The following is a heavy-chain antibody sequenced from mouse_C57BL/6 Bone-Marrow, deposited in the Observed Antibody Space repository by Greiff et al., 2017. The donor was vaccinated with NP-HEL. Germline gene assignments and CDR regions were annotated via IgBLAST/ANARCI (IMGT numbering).Heavy chain of an antibody. CDR2: ISSGGSYT. V-gene: IGHV5-6*01. J-gene: IGHJ1*03. CDR1: GFTFSSYG. D-gene: IGHD1-1*01. Sequence: EVQVVESGGDLVKPGGSLKLSCAASGFTFSSYGMSWVRQTPDKRLEWVATISSGGSYTYYPDSVKGRFTISRDNAKNTLYLQMSSLKSEDTAMYYCARRHGSSDWYFDVWGTGTTVTVSS. CDR3: ARRHGSSDWYFDV.